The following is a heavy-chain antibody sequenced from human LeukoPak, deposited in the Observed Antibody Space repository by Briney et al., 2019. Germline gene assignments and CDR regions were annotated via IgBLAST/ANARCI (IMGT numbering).Heavy chain of an antibody. Sequence: GGSLRLSCAASGFTFSRYWMSWVRQAPGKGLEWVANIKQDGSEKNYVDSVKGRFTISRDNAKNSLYLQMNSLRAEDTAVYYCAGRLQLDYYYYYMVVWGKGTTVTVSS. V-gene: IGHV3-7*01. CDR3: AGRLQLDYYYYYMVV. CDR1: GFTFSRYW. D-gene: IGHD4-11*01. CDR2: IKQDGSEK. J-gene: IGHJ6*03.